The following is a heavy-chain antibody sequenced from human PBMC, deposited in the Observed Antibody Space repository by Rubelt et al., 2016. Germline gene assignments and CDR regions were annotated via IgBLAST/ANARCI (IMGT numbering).Heavy chain of an antibody. CDR3: AKDQNTYYRSGSYYDY. V-gene: IGHV3-23*01. J-gene: IGHJ4*02. CDR1: GFTFSIFG. Sequence: GGGQIQPGGSTRLSCAASGFTFSIFGMSWVRQAPGKGLEWDSLIGDSGRTTYYADAVKGRFTIYRDNSENTLHLQMNSMRAKDTAVYYSAKDQNTYYRSGSYYDYWGQGTLVPVSS. CDR2: IGDSGRTT. D-gene: IGHD3-10*01.